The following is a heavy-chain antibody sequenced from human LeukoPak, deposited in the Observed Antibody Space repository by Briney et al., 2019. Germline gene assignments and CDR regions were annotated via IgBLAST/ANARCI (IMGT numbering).Heavy chain of an antibody. D-gene: IGHD2-8*01. V-gene: IGHV4-61*02. CDR1: GGSIKSVDYY. CDR2: IYASGST. Sequence: SETLSLTCTVSGGSIKSVDYYWSWIRQPAGKGLEWIGRIYASGSTNYNPSLKSRVTISVDASKNQFSLGLNSVTAADTAVYYCARTFYSNYNGPSVWGQGTLVTVSS. CDR3: ARTFYSNYNGPSV. J-gene: IGHJ4*02.